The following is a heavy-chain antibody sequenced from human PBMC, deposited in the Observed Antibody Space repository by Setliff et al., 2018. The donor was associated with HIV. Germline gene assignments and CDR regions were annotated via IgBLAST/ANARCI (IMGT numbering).Heavy chain of an antibody. V-gene: IGHV1-8*03. Sequence: ASVKVSCKASGYTFTQSDINWVRQATGQSPEWMEWMNPKSGNTGYKQTFQDRITITRETSINTIHMELKSLTSEDTAVYYCARSGPRDHDFWYDQSRRYFDLWGRGTLVTVSS. CDR2: MNPKSGNT. CDR3: ARSGPRDHDFWYDQSRRYFDL. D-gene: IGHD3-3*01. CDR1: GYTFTQSD. J-gene: IGHJ2*01.